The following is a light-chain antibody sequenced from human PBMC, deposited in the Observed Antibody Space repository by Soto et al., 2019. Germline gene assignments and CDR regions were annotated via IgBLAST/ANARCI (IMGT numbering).Light chain of an antibody. CDR2: EVS. Sequence: SALTQPPSASGSPGQSVTISCTGTSSDVGGYNYVSWYQQHPGKAPKLMIYEVSKRPSGVPDRFSGSKSGNTASLTVSGLQPEDEADYYCSSYGGSSNLVFGGGTKLTVL. CDR3: SSYGGSSNLV. J-gene: IGLJ2*01. V-gene: IGLV2-8*01. CDR1: SSDVGGYNY.